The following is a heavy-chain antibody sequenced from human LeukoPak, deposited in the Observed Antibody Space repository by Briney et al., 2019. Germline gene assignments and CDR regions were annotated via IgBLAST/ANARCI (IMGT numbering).Heavy chain of an antibody. V-gene: IGHV4-59*01. J-gene: IGHJ6*03. Sequence: SETLSLTCTVSGGSTSSYYWSWIRQPPGKGLEWIGYIYYSGSTNYNPSLKSRVTISVDTSKNQFSLKLSSVTAADTAVYYCASGESYSSSWPPYYYYYYYMDVWGKGTTVTVSS. D-gene: IGHD6-13*01. CDR3: ASGESYSSSWPPYYYYYYYMDV. CDR2: IYYSGST. CDR1: GGSTSSYY.